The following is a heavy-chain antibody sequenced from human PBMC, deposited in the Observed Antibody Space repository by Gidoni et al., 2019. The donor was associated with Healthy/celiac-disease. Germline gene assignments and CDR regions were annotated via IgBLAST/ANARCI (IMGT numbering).Heavy chain of an antibody. CDR2: INHSGST. CDR1: GGSFSGYY. J-gene: IGHJ4*02. Sequence: QVQLQQWGAGLLKPSETLSLTCAVYGGSFSGYYWSWIRQPPGKGLEWIGEINHSGSTNYNPSLKSRVTISVDTSKNQFSLKLSSVTAADTAVYYCAREGIDTTLRLGELSLLPRIDYWGQGTLVTVSS. CDR3: AREGIDTTLRLGELSLLPRIDY. D-gene: IGHD3-16*02. V-gene: IGHV4-34*01.